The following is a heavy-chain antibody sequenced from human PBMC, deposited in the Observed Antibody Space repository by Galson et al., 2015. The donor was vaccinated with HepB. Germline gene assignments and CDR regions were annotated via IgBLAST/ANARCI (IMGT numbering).Heavy chain of an antibody. CDR3: ARGILVVVTSHDAFDI. D-gene: IGHD3-22*01. V-gene: IGHV5-51*01. J-gene: IGHJ3*02. CDR1: GYSFTSYW. Sequence: QSGAEVKKPGESLKISCKASGYSFTSYWIGWVRQMPGKGLEWMGIIYPGDSDIRYSPSFQGQVTISADKSINTAYLQWSSLKASDTAMYYCARGILVVVTSHDAFDIWGQGTMVTVPS. CDR2: IYPGDSDI.